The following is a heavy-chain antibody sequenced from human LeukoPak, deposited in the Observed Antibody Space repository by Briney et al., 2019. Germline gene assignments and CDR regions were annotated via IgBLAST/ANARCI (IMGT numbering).Heavy chain of an antibody. Sequence: SETLSLTCAVSGGSITTYYWSWIRQPAGKRLEWIGHIYSSGSTDYNPSLKSRVTMSVDTSKNQISLRLTSVTAADTAVYFCARESRPGNYYDSTGSDWYFDLWGRGTLVTVSS. J-gene: IGHJ2*01. CDR3: ARESRPGNYYDSTGSDWYFDL. V-gene: IGHV4-4*07. CDR1: GGSITTYY. CDR2: IYSSGST. D-gene: IGHD3-22*01.